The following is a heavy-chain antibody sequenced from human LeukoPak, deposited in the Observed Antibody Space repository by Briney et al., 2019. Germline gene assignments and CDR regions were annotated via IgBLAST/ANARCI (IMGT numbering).Heavy chain of an antibody. Sequence: SETLSLTCAVSGYSISSGYYWGWIRQPPGKGLEWIRSIYHSGSTYYNPSLKSRVTISVDTSKNQFSLKLSSVTAADTAVYYCASIAVAGYFDYWGQGTLVTVSS. CDR3: ASIAVAGYFDY. J-gene: IGHJ4*02. CDR2: IYHSGST. D-gene: IGHD6-19*01. CDR1: GYSISSGYY. V-gene: IGHV4-38-2*01.